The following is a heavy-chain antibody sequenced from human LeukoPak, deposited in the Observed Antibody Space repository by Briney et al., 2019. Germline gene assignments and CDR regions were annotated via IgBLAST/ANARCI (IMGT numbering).Heavy chain of an antibody. CDR1: GFTFSSYE. CDR3: ARDHEYSTGWYFDY. CDR2: ISSGGSTI. V-gene: IGHV3-48*03. D-gene: IGHD6-19*01. J-gene: IGHJ4*02. Sequence: GGSLRLSXAASGFTFSSYEMNWVRQAPGKGLEWISYISSGGSTIYYADSVKDRFTISRDNAKNSLFLQMNSLRAEDTALYFCARDHEYSTGWYFDYWGQGNLVTVSS.